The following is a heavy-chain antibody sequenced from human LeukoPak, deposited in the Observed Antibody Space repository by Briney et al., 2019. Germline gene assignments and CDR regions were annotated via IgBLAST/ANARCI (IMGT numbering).Heavy chain of an antibody. Sequence: SQTLSLTCAISGDSVSSNSVAWNWIRQSPSRGLEWLGRTYYRSKWYNDYATSVKSRITINPDTSKDQFSLQLNSVTPEDTAVYYCARFGHGDYPDAFDIWGQGTMVTVSS. CDR1: GDSVSSNSVA. V-gene: IGHV6-1*01. CDR3: ARFGHGDYPDAFDI. J-gene: IGHJ3*02. D-gene: IGHD4-17*01. CDR2: TYYRSKWYN.